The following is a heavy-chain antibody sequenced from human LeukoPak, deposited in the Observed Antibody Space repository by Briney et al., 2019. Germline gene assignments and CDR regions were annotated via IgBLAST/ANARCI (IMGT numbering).Heavy chain of an antibody. CDR1: GFTFSSHW. CDR3: AREVFEGQRQSDAFDV. D-gene: IGHD6-25*01. Sequence: AGSLTLSCAASGFTFSSHWMHWVRHAPGAGLVWVSRVNGPGDWRNYADYVRGRFIISRDNAENTISLQMNNLRAEDTAVYFCAREVFEGQRQSDAFDVWGQGTMVTVSS. V-gene: IGHV3-74*01. J-gene: IGHJ3*01. CDR2: VNGPGDWR.